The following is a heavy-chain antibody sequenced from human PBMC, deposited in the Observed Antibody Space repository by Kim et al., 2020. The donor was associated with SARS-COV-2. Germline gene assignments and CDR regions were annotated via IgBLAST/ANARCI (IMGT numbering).Heavy chain of an antibody. CDR3: ARQHHSAVVDLRLFDD. CDR1: GGSISDPAYC. D-gene: IGHD6-19*01. V-gene: IGHV4-39*01. Sequence: SETLSLTCTVSGGSISDPAYCWGWIFQPPGKGLEWIASIFYTGTTYYNPSLKSRVTFFADTSNNQFSLKLRSVTAADTAVYYCARQHHSAVVDLRLFDDWGQGTLVTVSS. CDR2: IFYTGTT. J-gene: IGHJ4*02.